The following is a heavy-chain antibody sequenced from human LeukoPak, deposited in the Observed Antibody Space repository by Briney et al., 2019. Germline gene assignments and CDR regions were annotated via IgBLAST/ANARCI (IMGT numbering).Heavy chain of an antibody. CDR2: ISAYNGNT. J-gene: IGHJ4*02. CDR1: GYTFTSYG. Sequence: EASVKVSCKASGYTFTSYGISWVRQAPGQGLEWMGWISAYNGNTSYAQKLQGRVTMTTDTSTSTAYMELRSLRSDDTAVYYCARGAPTIAMTGTGLDYWGQGTLVAVSS. D-gene: IGHD6-19*01. CDR3: ARGAPTIAMTGTGLDY. V-gene: IGHV1-18*01.